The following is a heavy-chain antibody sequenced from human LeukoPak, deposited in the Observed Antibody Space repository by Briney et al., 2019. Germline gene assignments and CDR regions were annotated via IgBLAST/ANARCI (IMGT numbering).Heavy chain of an antibody. CDR1: GGSISSSSYY. Sequence: SETLSLTCTVSGGSISSSSYYWGWIRQPPGQGLEWIGSIYYSGSTYYNPSLKSRVTISVDTSKNQFSLKLSSVTAADTAVYYCARHFPSRQIDYWGQGTLVTVSS. CDR3: ARHFPSRQIDY. V-gene: IGHV4-39*01. CDR2: IYYSGST. J-gene: IGHJ4*02.